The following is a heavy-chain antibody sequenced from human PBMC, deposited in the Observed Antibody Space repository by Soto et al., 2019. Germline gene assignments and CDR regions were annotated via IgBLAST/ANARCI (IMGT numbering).Heavy chain of an antibody. CDR2: IYWDGEK. J-gene: IGHJ3*02. CDR3: ARRQSIMIRGANAFDI. V-gene: IGHV2-5*02. D-gene: IGHD3-10*01. Sequence: QITLKESGPTLVQPTQTLTLTCSFSGFSLITTGAGVGWIRQPPGKAPEWLALIYWDGEKRYSPALKSRLTITKDSSKNQVVLTMTNIDPVDTATYYCARRQSIMIRGANAFDIWGQGTFLSVSS. CDR1: GFSLITTGAG.